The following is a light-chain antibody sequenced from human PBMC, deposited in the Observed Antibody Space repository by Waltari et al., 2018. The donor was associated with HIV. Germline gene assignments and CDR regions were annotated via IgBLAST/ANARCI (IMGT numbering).Light chain of an antibody. CDR2: TAS. J-gene: IGKJ1*01. CDR1: QGIRTD. V-gene: IGKV1-6*01. CDR3: LQDYNYPLT. Sequence: AIQMTQSPSSLSASVGHRVTITCRASQGIRTDLGWFQHKPGKAPKLLIYTASSLQSGVPSRCSGSGSGTDFTLTISNLQPEDFATYYCLQDYNYPLTFGQGTKVEIK.